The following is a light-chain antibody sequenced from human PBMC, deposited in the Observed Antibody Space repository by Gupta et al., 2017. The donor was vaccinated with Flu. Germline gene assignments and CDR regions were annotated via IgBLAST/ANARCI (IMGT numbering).Light chain of an antibody. Sequence: DIQMTQSPSTPSASVGARLTTTCRASQSISNWLAWYQQKPGRDPNLVIYKASSLGSRVPSRFSGSGSWTEFTLTISSMQPDDFATYYCQQYNTFPLTFGGGTKVQIK. J-gene: IGKJ4*01. CDR1: QSISNW. CDR3: QQYNTFPLT. V-gene: IGKV1-5*03. CDR2: KAS.